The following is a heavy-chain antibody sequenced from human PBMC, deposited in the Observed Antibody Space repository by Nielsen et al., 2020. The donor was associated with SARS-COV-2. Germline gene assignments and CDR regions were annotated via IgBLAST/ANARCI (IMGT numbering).Heavy chain of an antibody. CDR1: GFTFSSYW. CDR2: IKQDGSEK. Sequence: GGSLRLSCAASGFTFSSYWMSWVRQAPGKGLEWVANIKQDGSEKYYVDSVKGRFTISRDNVKNSLYLQMNSLRAEDTAVYYCARDMEAVAGTTWYYGMDVWGQGTTVTVSS. J-gene: IGHJ6*02. D-gene: IGHD6-19*01. CDR3: ARDMEAVAGTTWYYGMDV. V-gene: IGHV3-7*03.